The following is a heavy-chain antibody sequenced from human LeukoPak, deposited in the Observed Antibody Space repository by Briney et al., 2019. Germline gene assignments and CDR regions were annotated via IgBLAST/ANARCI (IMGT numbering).Heavy chain of an antibody. Sequence: GGSLRLSCTGSGFTFSNYVMSWVRQAPGKRLEWVSGISDSGDDTDYADSVKGRFTISRDKARNSLYLQMNSLRVEDTAMYYCARDHRYAFDNWGHGTLVTVSS. D-gene: IGHD5-12*01. CDR3: ARDHRYAFDN. V-gene: IGHV3-23*01. CDR2: ISDSGDDT. J-gene: IGHJ4*01. CDR1: GFTFSNYV.